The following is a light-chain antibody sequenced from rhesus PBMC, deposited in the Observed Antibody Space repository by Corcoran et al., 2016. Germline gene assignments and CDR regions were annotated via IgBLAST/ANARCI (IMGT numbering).Light chain of an antibody. CDR1: QSLLYSSNNKNY. CDR3: QQYYSSPYS. V-gene: IGKV4-1*01. J-gene: IGKJ2*01. Sequence: DIVMTQSPDSLAVSLGERITINCKSSQSLLYSSNNKNYLAWYQQTPGQAPKLLIYWASTRESGVPNRFSGSGSGTDFTLTISGLQAEDVAVYYCQQYYSSPYSFGQGTKVEIK. CDR2: WAS.